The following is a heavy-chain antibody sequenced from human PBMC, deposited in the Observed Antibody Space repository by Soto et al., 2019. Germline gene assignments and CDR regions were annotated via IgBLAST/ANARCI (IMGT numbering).Heavy chain of an antibody. D-gene: IGHD4-4*01. CDR1: GFTFSSYA. CDR3: AKAATVTTLTPLYYFDY. Sequence: GGSLRLSCAASGFTFSSYAMSWVRQAPGKGLEWVSAISGSGGSTYYADSVKGRFTISRDNSKNTLYLQMNSLRAEDTAVYYCAKAATVTTLTPLYYFDYWGQGTLVTVSS. J-gene: IGHJ4*02. CDR2: ISGSGGST. V-gene: IGHV3-23*01.